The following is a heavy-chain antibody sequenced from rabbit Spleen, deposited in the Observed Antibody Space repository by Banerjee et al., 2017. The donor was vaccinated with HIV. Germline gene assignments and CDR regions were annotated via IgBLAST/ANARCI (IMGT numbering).Heavy chain of an antibody. D-gene: IGHD2-1*01. Sequence: QEQLVESGGGLAQPGGSLKLSCTASGFDFSNYGVTWVRQAPGKGLEWIGYIEPIFGNTYYASWVNGRFTISSHNAQNTLYLQLSSLTVADTATYFCVRDQAGDADYGPYYLNLWGPGTLVTVS. CDR2: IEPIFGNT. V-gene: IGHV1S47*01. J-gene: IGHJ4*01. CDR3: VRDQAGDADYGPYYLNL. CDR1: GFDFSNYG.